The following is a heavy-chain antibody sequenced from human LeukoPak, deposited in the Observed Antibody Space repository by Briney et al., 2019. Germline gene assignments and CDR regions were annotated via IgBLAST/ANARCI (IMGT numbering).Heavy chain of an antibody. V-gene: IGHV3-21*01. CDR1: GFTFSSYG. Sequence: GGFLRLSRAASGFTFSSYGMNWVRQAPGKGLEWVSSITSSSSYIYYADSVKGRFTISRDNAKNSLYLQMNSLRAEDTAVYYCARLDTTVTTFDYWGQGTLVTVSS. D-gene: IGHD4-11*01. J-gene: IGHJ4*02. CDR3: ARLDTTVTTFDY. CDR2: ITSSSSYI.